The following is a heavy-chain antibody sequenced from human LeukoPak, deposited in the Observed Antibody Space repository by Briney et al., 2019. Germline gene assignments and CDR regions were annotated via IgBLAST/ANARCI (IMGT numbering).Heavy chain of an antibody. J-gene: IGHJ4*02. D-gene: IGHD3-22*01. CDR1: GYTFSDYY. V-gene: IGHV1-2*02. Sequence: ASVKVSCKASGYTFSDYYIHWVRQAPGQGLQWMGWINPDSGDTKYAQKFQGRVTMTRDTSISTAYMELSRLRSDDTAVYYCARDSTLYYYDSSGLMAPFDYWGQGTLVTVSS. CDR3: ARDSTLYYYDSSGLMAPFDY. CDR2: INPDSGDT.